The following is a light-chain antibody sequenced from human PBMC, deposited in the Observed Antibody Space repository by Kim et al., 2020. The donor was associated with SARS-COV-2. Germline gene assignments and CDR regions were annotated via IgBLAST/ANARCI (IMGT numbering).Light chain of an antibody. CDR1: SSNIGAGYD. Sequence: QSVLTQPPSVSGAPGQRVTISCTGSSSNIGAGYDVHWYQQLPGTVPKLLIHGNTNRPSGVPDRFSGSKSGTSASLAITGLQAEDEADYYCQSYDSSLSVVVFGGGTQLTVL. J-gene: IGLJ2*01. CDR3: QSYDSSLSVVV. V-gene: IGLV1-40*01. CDR2: GNT.